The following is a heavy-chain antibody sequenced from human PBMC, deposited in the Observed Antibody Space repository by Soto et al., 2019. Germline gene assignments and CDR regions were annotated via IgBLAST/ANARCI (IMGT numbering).Heavy chain of an antibody. D-gene: IGHD3-9*01. CDR2: ISGSGGST. J-gene: IGHJ3*02. Sequence: GGSLRLSCAASGFTFSSYAMSWVRQAPGKGLEWVSAISGSGGSTYYADSVKGRFTISRDNSKNTLYLQMNSLRAEDTAVYYCAKVWVEGDYDILTGYYIGADRRAFDIWGQGTMVTVSS. V-gene: IGHV3-23*01. CDR1: GFTFSSYA. CDR3: AKVWVEGDYDILTGYYIGADRRAFDI.